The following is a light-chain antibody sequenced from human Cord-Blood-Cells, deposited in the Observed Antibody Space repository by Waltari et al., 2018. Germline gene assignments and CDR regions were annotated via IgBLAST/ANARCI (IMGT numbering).Light chain of an antibody. CDR3: QAWDSSTVV. V-gene: IGLV3-1*01. CDR1: KLGDKY. Sequence: SYELTQPPSVSVSPGQTASLTCSGDKLGDKYACWYQQKPGQSPVLVIYQNGKRPSGIPERFSGSNSGNTATLTISGTQAMDEADYYCQAWDSSTVVFGGGTKLTVL. CDR2: QNG. J-gene: IGLJ2*01.